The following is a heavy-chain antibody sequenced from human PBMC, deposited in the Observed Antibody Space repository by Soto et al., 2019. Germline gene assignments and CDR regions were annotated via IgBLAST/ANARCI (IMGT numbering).Heavy chain of an antibody. CDR3: ASGYDILTGQF. CDR1: GFTFSSYS. J-gene: IGHJ4*02. CDR2: ISSSSSYI. Sequence: GGSLRLSCVASGFTFSSYSMNWVRQAPGKGLEWVSSISSSSSYIYYADSVKGRFTISRDNAKNSLYLQMNSLRAEDTAVYYCASGYDILTGQFWGQGTLVTVSS. D-gene: IGHD3-9*01. V-gene: IGHV3-21*01.